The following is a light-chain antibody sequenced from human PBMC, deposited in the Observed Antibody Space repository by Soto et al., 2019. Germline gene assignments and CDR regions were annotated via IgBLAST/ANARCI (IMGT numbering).Light chain of an antibody. V-gene: IGKV1-5*03. CDR1: QSISSW. Sequence: DIQMTQSPSTLSASVGDRGTITCRAIQSISSWLAWYQQKPGKAPNLLIYKASSLESVVPSRFSGSGSGTEFTLTISSLQPYDFATYYCQQYNIYPSFGGGTNVEIK. J-gene: IGKJ4*01. CDR3: QQYNIYPS. CDR2: KAS.